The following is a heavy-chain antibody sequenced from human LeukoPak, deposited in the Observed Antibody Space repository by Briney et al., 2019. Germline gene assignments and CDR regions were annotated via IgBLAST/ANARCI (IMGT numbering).Heavy chain of an antibody. CDR2: ISGSGGST. Sequence: PRGSLRLSCAASGFTFSSYAMSWVRQAPGKGLEWVSAISGSGGSTYYADSVKGRFTISRNNSKNTLYLQMNSLRAEDTAVYYCAKSTTGTTNRGGGPPTAGGDFDYWGQGTLVTVSS. CDR3: AKSTTGTTNRGGGPPTAGGDFDY. CDR1: GFTFSSYA. J-gene: IGHJ4*02. V-gene: IGHV3-23*01. D-gene: IGHD1-1*01.